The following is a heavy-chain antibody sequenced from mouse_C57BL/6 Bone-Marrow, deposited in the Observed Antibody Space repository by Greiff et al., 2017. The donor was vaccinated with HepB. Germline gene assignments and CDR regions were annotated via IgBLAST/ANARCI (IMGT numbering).Heavy chain of an antibody. CDR2: INPNYGTT. Sequence: EVKLMESGPELVKPGASVKISCKASGYSFTDYNMNWVKQSNGKSLEWIGVINPNYGTTSYNQKFKGKATLTVDQSSSTAYMQLNSLTSEDSAVYYCAMEDYDGAWFAYWGQGTLVTVSA. J-gene: IGHJ3*01. V-gene: IGHV1-39*01. CDR1: GYSFTDYN. CDR3: AMEDYDGAWFAY. D-gene: IGHD2-4*01.